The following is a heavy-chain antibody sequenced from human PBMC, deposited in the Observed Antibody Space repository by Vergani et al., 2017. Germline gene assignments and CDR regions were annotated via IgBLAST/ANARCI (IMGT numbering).Heavy chain of an antibody. J-gene: IGHJ5*02. CDR1: GGSISSYY. D-gene: IGHD1-26*01. CDR3: ARGPSGSYSGDNWFDP. CDR2: IYHSGST. Sequence: QVQLQESGPGLVEPSETLSLTCTVSGGSISSYYWSWIRQPPGKGLERIGYIYHSGSTNYNPSLKSRVTISVDTSKNQFSLKLRSVTAADTAVYYCARGPSGSYSGDNWFDPWGQGTLVTVSS. V-gene: IGHV4-59*01.